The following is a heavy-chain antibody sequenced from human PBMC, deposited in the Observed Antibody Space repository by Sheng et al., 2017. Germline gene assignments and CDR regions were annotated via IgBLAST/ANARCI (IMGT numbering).Heavy chain of an antibody. V-gene: IGHV3-23*04. J-gene: IGHJ6*02. D-gene: IGHD2-2*01. CDR2: ISGSGGST. CDR1: GFTFSSYA. Sequence: EVQLVESGGGLVQPGGSLRLSCAASGFTFSSYAMSWVRQAPGKGLEWVSAISGSGGSTYYADSVKGRFTISRDNSKNTLYLQMNSLRAEDTAVYYCAKRLRGGEVVPAAIAYYYYGMDVWGQGTTVTVSS. CDR3: AKRLRGGEVVPAAIAYYYYGMDV.